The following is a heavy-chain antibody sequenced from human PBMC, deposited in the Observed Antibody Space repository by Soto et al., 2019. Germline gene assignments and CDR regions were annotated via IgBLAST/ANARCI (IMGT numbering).Heavy chain of an antibody. D-gene: IGHD6-13*01. V-gene: IGHV1-58*01. CDR1: GFTFTSSA. CDR2: IVVGSGNT. CDR3: ALSSGGYSSSWYDYYYYGMDV. J-gene: IGHJ6*02. Sequence: SVKVSCKASGFTFTSSAVQWVRQARGQRLEWIGWIVVGSGNTNYAQKFQERVTITRDMSTSTAYMELSSLRSEDTAVYYRALSSGGYSSSWYDYYYYGMDVWGQGTTVTVSS.